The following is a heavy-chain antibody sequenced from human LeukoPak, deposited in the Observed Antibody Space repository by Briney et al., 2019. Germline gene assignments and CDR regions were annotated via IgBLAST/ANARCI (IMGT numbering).Heavy chain of an antibody. J-gene: IGHJ5*02. D-gene: IGHD3-3*01. CDR2: IIPIFGIA. CDR1: GGTFSSYA. Sequence: ASVKVSCKASGGTFSSYAISWVRQAPGQGLEWMGRIIPIFGIANYAQKFQGRITITADKSTSTAYMELSSLRSEDTAVYYCARVGRGSKRGYDFWGGYPNWFDPWGQGTLVTVSS. V-gene: IGHV1-69*04. CDR3: ARVGRGSKRGYDFWGGYPNWFDP.